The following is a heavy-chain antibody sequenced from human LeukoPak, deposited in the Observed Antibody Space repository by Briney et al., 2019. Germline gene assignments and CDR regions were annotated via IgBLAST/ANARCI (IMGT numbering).Heavy chain of an antibody. CDR1: GDSVSTNSGG. J-gene: IGHJ4*02. V-gene: IGHV6-1*01. D-gene: IGHD5-24*01. CDR2: TYDKSNWYN. CDR3: ARGWLQSGFDC. Sequence: SQTLSLTCAISGDSVSTNSGGWNWVRQSPSRGLEWLGRTYDKSNWYNDYAVSVKSRITINPDTSKNQFSLQLNSVTPEDTAVYYCARGWLQSGFDCWGQGTLVTVSS.